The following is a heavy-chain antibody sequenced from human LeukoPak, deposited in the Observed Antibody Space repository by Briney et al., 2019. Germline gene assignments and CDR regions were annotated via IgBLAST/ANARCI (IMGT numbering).Heavy chain of an antibody. V-gene: IGHV4-34*01. CDR2: INHSGST. Sequence: SETLSLTCAVCGGSFSGYYWSWIRQRPGKGLEWIGEINHSGSTNYNPSLKSRVTISVDTSKNQFSLKLSSVTAADTAVYYCARVVITMVRGVIITSAFDIWGQGTMVTVSS. D-gene: IGHD3-10*01. CDR3: ARVVITMVRGVIITSAFDI. J-gene: IGHJ3*02. CDR1: GGSFSGYY.